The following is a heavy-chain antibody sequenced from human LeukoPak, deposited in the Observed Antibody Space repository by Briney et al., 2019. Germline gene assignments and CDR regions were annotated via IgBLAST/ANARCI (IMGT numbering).Heavy chain of an antibody. J-gene: IGHJ3*02. CDR1: GGSIRSYY. Sequence: PSETLSLTCTVSGGSIRSYYWSWIRQPPGKGLEWIGYIYYSGSTNYNPSLKSRVTISVDTSKNQFSLKLSSVTAADTAVYYCARDLHDYGDYGDAFDIWGQGTMVTVSS. CDR3: ARDLHDYGDYGDAFDI. V-gene: IGHV4-59*01. CDR2: IYYSGST. D-gene: IGHD4-17*01.